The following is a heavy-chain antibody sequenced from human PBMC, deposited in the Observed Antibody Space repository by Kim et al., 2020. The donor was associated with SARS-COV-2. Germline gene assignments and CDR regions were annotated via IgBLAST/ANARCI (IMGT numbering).Heavy chain of an antibody. CDR1: EFTFSSYW. J-gene: IGHJ4*02. CDR3: ARAKDILTGLLDY. CDR2: IKQDGSEN. Sequence: GGSLRLSCAASEFTFSSYWMSWVRQAPGKGLEWVANIKQDGSENYYVDSVKGRFTISRDNAKDSLYLQMNSLSAEDTAVYYCARAKDILTGLLDYWGQGTLVTVSS. V-gene: IGHV3-7*01. D-gene: IGHD3-9*01.